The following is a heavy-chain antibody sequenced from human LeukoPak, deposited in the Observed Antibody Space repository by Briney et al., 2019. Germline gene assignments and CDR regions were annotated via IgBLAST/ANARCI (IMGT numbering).Heavy chain of an antibody. Sequence: GVSLRLSCTASGFTFSTYAMTGVREAPGKGLEWISSMRSGSSYIYYADSVRGRFTIAIDNTKNSLFLVMNNLRTEDTAIYYCARDRPTGASRVFVVQWGQGTQVTVSS. CDR1: GFTFSTYA. J-gene: IGHJ4*02. CDR2: MRSGSSYI. CDR3: ARDRPTGASRVFVVQ. V-gene: IGHV3-21*06. D-gene: IGHD3-3*01.